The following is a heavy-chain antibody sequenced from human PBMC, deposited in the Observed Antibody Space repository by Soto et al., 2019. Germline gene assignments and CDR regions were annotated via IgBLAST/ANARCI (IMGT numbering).Heavy chain of an antibody. J-gene: IGHJ4*02. CDR1: GFTFSSYG. CDR3: ANTLRYGSFDY. V-gene: IGHV3-30*18. Sequence: VGSLRLSCAASGFTFSSYGMHWVRQAPGKGLEWVAVISYDGSNKYYADSVKGRFTISRDNSKNTLYLQMNSLRAEDTAVYYCANTLRYGSFDYWGQGTLVTVSS. CDR2: ISYDGSNK. D-gene: IGHD3-16*01.